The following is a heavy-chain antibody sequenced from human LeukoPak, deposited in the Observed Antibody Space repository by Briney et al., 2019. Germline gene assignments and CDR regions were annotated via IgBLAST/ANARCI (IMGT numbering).Heavy chain of an antibody. V-gene: IGHV3-7*01. D-gene: IGHD2-21*02. Sequence: GGSLRLSCAASGFTFSSYAMSWVRQAPGKGLEWVANIKQDGSEKYYVDSVKGRFTISRDNAKNSLYLQMNSLRAEDTAVYYCARDVRWQGWVTDYWGQGTLVTVSS. CDR3: ARDVRWQGWVTDY. J-gene: IGHJ4*02. CDR2: IKQDGSEK. CDR1: GFTFSSYA.